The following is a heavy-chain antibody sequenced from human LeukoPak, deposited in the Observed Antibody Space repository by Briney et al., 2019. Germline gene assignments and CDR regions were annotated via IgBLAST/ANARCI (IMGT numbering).Heavy chain of an antibody. J-gene: IGHJ4*02. Sequence: ASVKVSCKASGGTFSSYAISWVRQAPGQGLEWMGGIIPIFGTANYAQKFQGGVTITADESTSTAYMELSSLRSEDTAVYYCARAAYGDYRDPIFDYWGQGTLVTVSS. V-gene: IGHV1-69*13. CDR1: GGTFSSYA. CDR2: IIPIFGTA. D-gene: IGHD4-17*01. CDR3: ARAAYGDYRDPIFDY.